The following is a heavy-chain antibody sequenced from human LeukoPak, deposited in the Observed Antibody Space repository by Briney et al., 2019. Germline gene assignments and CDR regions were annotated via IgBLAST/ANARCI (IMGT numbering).Heavy chain of an antibody. D-gene: IGHD3-9*01. Sequence: GASVKVSCKASGGTFSSYAISWVRQAPGQGLEWMGGIIPIFGTANYAQKFQGRVTITTDESTSTAYMELSSLRSEDTAVYYCATADTKGDFDWFTYYYYGMDVWGQGTTVTVSS. V-gene: IGHV1-69*05. J-gene: IGHJ6*02. CDR1: GGTFSSYA. CDR2: IIPIFGTA. CDR3: ATADTKGDFDWFTYYYYGMDV.